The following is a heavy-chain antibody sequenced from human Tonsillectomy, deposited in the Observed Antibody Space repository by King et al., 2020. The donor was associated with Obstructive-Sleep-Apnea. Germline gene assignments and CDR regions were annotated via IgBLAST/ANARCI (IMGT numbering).Heavy chain of an antibody. D-gene: IGHD3-9*01. V-gene: IGHV3-23*04. J-gene: IGHJ4*02. CDR3: AKDSGERYFDWLLEVKGFDY. CDR2: ISGSVDST. Sequence: VQLVESGGGLVQPGGSLRLSCAASGFTFSSYAMSWVRQAPGKGLEWVSDISGSVDSTYYADSVKCRFTITRDISKNTLYLQMNSLGAEDTAVYYCAKDSGERYFDWLLEVKGFDYWGQGTLVTVSS. CDR1: GFTFSSYA.